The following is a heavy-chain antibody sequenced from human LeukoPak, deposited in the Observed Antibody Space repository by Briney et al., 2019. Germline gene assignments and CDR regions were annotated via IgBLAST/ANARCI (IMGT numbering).Heavy chain of an antibody. Sequence: ASVKVSCKASGYTFISYGISWVRQAPGQGLEWMGWISVDNYNRNTKYAQKLQGRVTMTTDTSTSTAYMELRSLRSDDTAVYYCARGYYDSSGHFYYYAMDVWGQGTTVTVSS. CDR3: ARGYYDSSGHFYYYAMDV. CDR2: ISVDNYNRNT. D-gene: IGHD3-22*01. CDR1: GYTFISYG. V-gene: IGHV1-18*01. J-gene: IGHJ6*02.